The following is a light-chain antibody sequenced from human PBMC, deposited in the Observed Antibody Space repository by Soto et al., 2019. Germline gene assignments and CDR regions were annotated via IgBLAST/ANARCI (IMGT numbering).Light chain of an antibody. Sequence: EKVMTQSPATLSMSPGERATLSCRASQSVSSYLAGYQQKPGQAPRPLIYGASTRATGSPAKFSSSWSGTEFTLTISSRQSEDFAVYYCQQYNNWPPWTFGQGTKVEIK. CDR2: GAS. V-gene: IGKV3-15*01. CDR3: QQYNNWPPWT. CDR1: QSVSSY. J-gene: IGKJ1*01.